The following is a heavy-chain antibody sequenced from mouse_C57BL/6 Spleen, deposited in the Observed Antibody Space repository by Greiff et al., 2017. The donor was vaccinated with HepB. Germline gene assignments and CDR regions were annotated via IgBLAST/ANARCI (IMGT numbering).Heavy chain of an antibody. CDR2: IDPETGGT. J-gene: IGHJ4*01. V-gene: IGHV1-15*01. Sequence: QVQLQQSGAELVRPGASVTLSCKASGYPFIDYEMHWVKQTPVHGLEWIGAIDPETGGTAYNQKSKGKAILPADKCSSTGYMELRSLTSQDSAVSYCTSSTAGGKGAMDYWGQGTSVTVSS. CDR3: TSSTAGGKGAMDY. CDR1: GYPFIDYE.